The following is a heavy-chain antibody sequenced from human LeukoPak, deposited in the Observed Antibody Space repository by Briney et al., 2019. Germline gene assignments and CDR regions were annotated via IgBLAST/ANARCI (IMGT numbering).Heavy chain of an antibody. CDR2: IYSGGST. D-gene: IGHD3-16*01. J-gene: IGHJ4*02. Sequence: GGSLRLSCAASGFTVSSNYMSWVRQAPGKGLEWVSVIYSGGSTYYADSVKGRFTISRDDSKNTLYLQMNSLRAEDTAVYYCAREATGGSYDYWGQGTLVTVSS. CDR1: GFTVSSNY. CDR3: AREATGGSYDY. V-gene: IGHV3-66*02.